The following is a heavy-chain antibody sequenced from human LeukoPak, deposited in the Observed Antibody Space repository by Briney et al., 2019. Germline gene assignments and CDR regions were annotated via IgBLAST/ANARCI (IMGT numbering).Heavy chain of an antibody. CDR1: GGSISSYY. Sequence: PSETLSLTCTVSGGSISSYYWSWIRQPPGKGLEWIGYIYYSGSTNYNPSLKSRVTISVDTSKNQFSLKLSSVTAADTAVYYCAGDHDPGEGWFDPWGQGTLVSVSS. J-gene: IGHJ5*02. V-gene: IGHV4-59*01. CDR3: AGDHDPGEGWFDP. CDR2: IYYSGST.